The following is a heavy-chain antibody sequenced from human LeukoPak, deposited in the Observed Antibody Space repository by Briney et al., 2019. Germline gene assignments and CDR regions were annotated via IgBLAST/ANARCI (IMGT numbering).Heavy chain of an antibody. V-gene: IGHV4-34*01. CDR3: ARGDTVVTPRLDY. CDR1: GGSFSDYY. D-gene: IGHD4-23*01. CDR2: INHSGST. J-gene: IGHJ4*02. Sequence: SETLSLTCAVYGGSFSDYYWSWIRQPPGKGLEWIGEINHSGSTNYNPSLKSRVTISVDTSKNQFSLNLSSVTAADTAVYYCARGDTVVTPRLDYWGQGTLVTVSS.